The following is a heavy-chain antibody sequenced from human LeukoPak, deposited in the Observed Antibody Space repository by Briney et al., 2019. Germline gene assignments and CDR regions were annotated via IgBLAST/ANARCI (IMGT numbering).Heavy chain of an antibody. CDR1: GFTFSSYW. CDR3: ARDYGVPAADDY. Sequence: GGSLRLSCSASGFTFSSYWMNWVRQAPGKGLEWVANISPDGTEQYYVDSVKGRFTISRDNAKNSLYLQMNSLRAEDTAVYYCARDYGVPAADDYWGQGTLVTVSS. CDR2: ISPDGTEQ. D-gene: IGHD2-2*01. J-gene: IGHJ4*02. V-gene: IGHV3-7*01.